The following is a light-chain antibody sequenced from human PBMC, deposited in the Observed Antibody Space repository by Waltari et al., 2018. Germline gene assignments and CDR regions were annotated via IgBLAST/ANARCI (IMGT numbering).Light chain of an antibody. V-gene: IGLV1-44*01. J-gene: IGLJ2*01. CDR1: RSNIGRNS. CDR3: EAWDDSLNGPV. CDR2: VND. Sequence: QSVLTPPPSASGTHGQGVPIFFSGRRSNIGRNSVNWYQQLPGTAPKLLMYVNDQRPSGVPDRFSGSKSGTSASLAISGLQSEDDADYYCEAWDDSLNGPVFGGGTKLTVL.